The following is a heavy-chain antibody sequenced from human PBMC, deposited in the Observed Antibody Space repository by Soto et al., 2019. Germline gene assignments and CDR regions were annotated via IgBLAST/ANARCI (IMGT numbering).Heavy chain of an antibody. V-gene: IGHV6-1*01. Sequence: SQTRSLTCAISGDSVTGNSPAWHWLRQSPSRGLEWLGRTYYRSKWYNDCAVSVKSRITINPDTSKNQFSLQLNSVTPEDTAVYSCPCDIPSRAVAGLHRLEPWRQGTLVIV. D-gene: IGHD6-19*01. CDR2: TYYRSKWYN. CDR3: PCDIPSRAVAGLHRLEP. CDR1: GDSVTGNSPA. J-gene: IGHJ5*02.